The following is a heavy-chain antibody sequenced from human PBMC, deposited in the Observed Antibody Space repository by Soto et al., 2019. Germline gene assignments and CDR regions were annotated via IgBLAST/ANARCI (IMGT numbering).Heavy chain of an antibody. D-gene: IGHD6-13*01. CDR2: INSSSSFI. Sequence: GGSLRLSCAASGFTFSAYSMSWVRQAPGKGLEWVSSINSSSSFIYYADSLKGRFTISRNNAKNSLYLHINNLRAEDTAIYYCARIAAAGTLVFDYWGQGTLVTVSS. J-gene: IGHJ4*02. CDR3: ARIAAAGTLVFDY. V-gene: IGHV3-21*01. CDR1: GFTFSAYS.